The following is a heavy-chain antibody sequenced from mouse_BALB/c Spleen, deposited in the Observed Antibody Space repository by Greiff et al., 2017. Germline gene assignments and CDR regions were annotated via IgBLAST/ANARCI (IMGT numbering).Heavy chain of an antibody. CDR1: GFSLTSYG. J-gene: IGHJ2*01. CDR3: ARGNYGNYFYFDY. CDR2: IWAGGST. V-gene: IGHV2-9*02. Sequence: VMLVESGPGLVAPSQSLSITCTVSGFSLTSYGVHWVRQPPGKGLEWLGVIWAGGSTNYNSALMSRLSISKDNSKSQVFLKMNSLQTDDTAMYYCARGNYGNYFYFDYWGQGTTLTVSS. D-gene: IGHD2-1*01.